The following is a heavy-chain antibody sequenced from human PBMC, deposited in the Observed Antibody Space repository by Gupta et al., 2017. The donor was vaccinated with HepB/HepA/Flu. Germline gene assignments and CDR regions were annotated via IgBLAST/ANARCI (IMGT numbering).Heavy chain of an antibody. V-gene: IGHV4-4*02. CDR3: TRQEKWELKY. CDR1: SGSISESNW. D-gene: IGHD1-26*01. J-gene: IGHJ4*02. CDR2: IYHSGST. Sequence: QVQLQESGPGLVKPSGTLSLTCSVSSGSISESNWWTWVRQPPGKGLEWIGEIYHSGSTNYNPSLKSRVTMSVDKSKNQFSLNLTSVTAADTAVYYCTRQEKWELKYWGQGVLVTVSS.